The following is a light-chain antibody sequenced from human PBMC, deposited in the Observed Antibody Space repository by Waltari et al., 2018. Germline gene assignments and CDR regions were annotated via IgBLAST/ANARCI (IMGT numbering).Light chain of an antibody. Sequence: SYVLTQPPSVSVAPGQPARITCEENNIGSQNVHWYQQKPGHAPELVVYDVSDRPSGIPERFSGYKSGNTATLTINRVEVGDEADYYCQVWTYGHLGVFGGGTKLTVL. J-gene: IGLJ2*01. V-gene: IGLV3-21*02. CDR3: QVWTYGHLGV. CDR2: DVS. CDR1: NIGSQN.